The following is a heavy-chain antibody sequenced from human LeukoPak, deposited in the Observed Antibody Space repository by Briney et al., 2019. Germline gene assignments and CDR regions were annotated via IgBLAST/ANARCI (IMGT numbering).Heavy chain of an antibody. CDR3: ARVDYGDLYYYYYMDV. D-gene: IGHD4-17*01. CDR1: GSTFTSYG. Sequence: ASVKVSCKASGSTFTSYGISWVRQAPGPGLEWLGWISAYNGNTNYAPKLQGRVTMTTDTSTSTAYMELRSLRSDDTAVYYCARVDYGDLYYYYYMDVWGKGTTVTVSS. CDR2: ISAYNGNT. J-gene: IGHJ6*03. V-gene: IGHV1-18*01.